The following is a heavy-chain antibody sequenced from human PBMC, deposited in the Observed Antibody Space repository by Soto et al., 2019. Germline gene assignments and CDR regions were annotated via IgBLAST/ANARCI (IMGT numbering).Heavy chain of an antibody. Sequence: QVQLVQSGAEVKKPGSSVKVSCKASGGTFSSYTISWVRQAPGQGLEWMGRIIPILGIANYAQKFQGRVTIXXDXSXXTAHMELSSLRSEDTAVYYCARGRSRIPSSGWLDYWGQGTLVTVSS. J-gene: IGHJ4*02. CDR1: GGTFSSYT. D-gene: IGHD6-19*01. CDR3: ARGRSRIPSSGWLDY. CDR2: IIPILGIA. V-gene: IGHV1-69*02.